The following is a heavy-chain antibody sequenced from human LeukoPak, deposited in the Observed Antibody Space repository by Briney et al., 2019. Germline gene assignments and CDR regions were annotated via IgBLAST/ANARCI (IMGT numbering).Heavy chain of an antibody. Sequence: NASETLSLTCTVSGGSISSSSYYWGWIRQPPGKGLEWIGYIYYSGSTNYNPSLKSRVTISVDTSKNQFSLKLSSVTAADTAVYYCARDLGESGAFDIWGQGTMVTVSS. CDR2: IYYSGST. CDR1: GGSISSSSYY. D-gene: IGHD3-10*01. J-gene: IGHJ3*02. V-gene: IGHV4-61*05. CDR3: ARDLGESGAFDI.